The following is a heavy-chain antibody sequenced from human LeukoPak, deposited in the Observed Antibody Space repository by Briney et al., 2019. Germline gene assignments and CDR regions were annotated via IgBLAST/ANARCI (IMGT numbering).Heavy chain of an antibody. CDR2: ISGSGGST. J-gene: IGHJ4*02. CDR1: GFTFSSYA. Sequence: GGSLRLSCAASGFTFSSYAMSWVRQAPGKGLEWVSAISGSGGSTYYADSVKGRFTISGDNSKNTLYLQMNSLRAEDTAVYYCAKGRYDSPGEESYWGQGTLVTVSS. CDR3: AKGRYDSPGEESY. D-gene: IGHD3-22*01. V-gene: IGHV3-23*01.